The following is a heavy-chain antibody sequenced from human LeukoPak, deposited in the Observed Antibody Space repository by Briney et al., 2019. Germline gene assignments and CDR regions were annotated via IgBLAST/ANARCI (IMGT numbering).Heavy chain of an antibody. D-gene: IGHD2-21*02. V-gene: IGHV1-8*03. CDR3: ARDPHPCGGDCYTNGAFDI. CDR1: GYTFTSYD. CDR2: VNPNSGNT. J-gene: IGHJ3*02. Sequence: ASVTVSFKASGYTFTSYDINWVRQATGQGLEWMGYVNPNSGNTGYAQNFQGRVTITRTTSISTAYMEVSGLRSDDTAVYYCARDPHPCGGDCYTNGAFDIWGQGTLVTVSS.